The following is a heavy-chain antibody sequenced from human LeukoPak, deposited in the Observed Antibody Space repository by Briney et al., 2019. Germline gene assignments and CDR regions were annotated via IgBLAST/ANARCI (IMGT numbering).Heavy chain of an antibody. CDR2: ISGTGDSP. Sequence: GGSLRLSCAASGFTFRSYAINWVRQAPVQWLQWVSAISGTGDSPHYADSVKGRFTISRDNSKNTLYLQMNSLGAEATAFYYCAKDIGWFDPWGQGTLVTVSS. V-gene: IGHV3-23*01. J-gene: IGHJ5*02. CDR1: GFTFRSYA. CDR3: AKDIGWFDP.